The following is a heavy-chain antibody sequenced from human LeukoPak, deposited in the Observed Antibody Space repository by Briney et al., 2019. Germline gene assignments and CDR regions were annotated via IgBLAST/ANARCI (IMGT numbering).Heavy chain of an antibody. CDR2: IYYTGNT. J-gene: IGHJ4*02. D-gene: IGHD3-22*01. CDR1: GGSISSYY. CDR3: ARDRSPASSGYSYFDY. V-gene: IGHV4-59*01. Sequence: SETLSLTCTVSGGSISSYYWSWIRQPPGKGLEWIGYIYYTGNTNYSPSLKSRVTISVDTSKNQFSLKLSSVTAADTAVYYCARDRSPASSGYSYFDYWGQGTLVTVSS.